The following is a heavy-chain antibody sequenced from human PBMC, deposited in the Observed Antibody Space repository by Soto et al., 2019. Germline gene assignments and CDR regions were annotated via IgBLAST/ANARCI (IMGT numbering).Heavy chain of an antibody. CDR1: GFTFSIYE. Sequence: GSLRLSCSASGFTFSIYEMNWVRHAPVKGLEWVSYISSSGSTIYYADSVKGRFTISRDNAKNSLYLQMNSLRAEDTAVYYCARDHKGGYYYYGMDVWGQGTTVTVSS. V-gene: IGHV3-48*03. CDR3: ARDHKGGYYYYGMDV. CDR2: ISSSGSTI. J-gene: IGHJ6*02.